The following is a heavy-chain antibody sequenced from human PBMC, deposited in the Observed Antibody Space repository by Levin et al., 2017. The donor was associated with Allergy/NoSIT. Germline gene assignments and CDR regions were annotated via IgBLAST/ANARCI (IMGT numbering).Heavy chain of an antibody. V-gene: IGHV1-69*13. CDR3: ARVKGIAARGGMDV. CDR1: GGTFSSYA. CDR2: IIPIFGTA. J-gene: IGHJ6*02. D-gene: IGHD6-6*01. Sequence: GASVKVSCKASGGTFSSYAISWVRQAPGQGLEWMGGIIPIFGTANYAQKFQGRVTITADESTSTAYMELSSLRSEDTAVYYCARVKGIAARGGMDVWGQGTTVTVSS.